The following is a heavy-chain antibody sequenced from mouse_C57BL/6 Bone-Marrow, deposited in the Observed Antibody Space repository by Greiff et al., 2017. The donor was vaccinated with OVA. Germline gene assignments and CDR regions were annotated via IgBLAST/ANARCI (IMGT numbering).Heavy chain of an antibody. V-gene: IGHV2-9*01. CDR2: IWGGGST. Sequence: QVQLQQSGPGLVAPSQSLSITCTVSGFSLTSYGVDWVRQPPGKGLEWLGVIWGGGSTNYNSALMSRLSISKDNSKSQVFLKMNSLQTDDTAMYYCAKQRYSNYGDYYAMDYWGQGTSVTVSS. J-gene: IGHJ4*01. CDR3: AKQRYSNYGDYYAMDY. CDR1: GFSLTSYG. D-gene: IGHD2-5*01.